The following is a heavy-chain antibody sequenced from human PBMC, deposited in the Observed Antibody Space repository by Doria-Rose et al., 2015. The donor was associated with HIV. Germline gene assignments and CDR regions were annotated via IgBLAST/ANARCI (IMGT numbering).Heavy chain of an antibody. J-gene: IGHJ6*03. V-gene: IGHV4-4*09. D-gene: IGHD3-10*01. CDR3: ARFRPSRGIYYSLDV. Sequence: CTVSGGSISSYYWNWIRQPPGKGLEWIGYIYSSGSTHYNSSLKSRVTISIDTSKNQFSLKLSSVTAADTAVYYCARFRPSRGIYYSLDVWGKGTTVTVSS. CDR2: IYSSGST. CDR1: GGSISSYY.